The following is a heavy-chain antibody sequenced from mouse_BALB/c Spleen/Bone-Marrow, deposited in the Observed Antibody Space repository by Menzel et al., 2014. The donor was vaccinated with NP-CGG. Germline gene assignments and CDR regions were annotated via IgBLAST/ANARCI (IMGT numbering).Heavy chain of an antibody. CDR1: GFNIKDYY. CDR2: IDPENGNT. V-gene: IGHV14-1*02. CDR3: ASYYGSGYDYFDY. Sequence: VQLQQSGAELVRPGALVKLSCKASGFNIKDYYMHWVKQRPEQGLEWIGWIDPENGNTIYDPKFQGKASITADTSSNTAYLQLSSLTSEDTAVYYCASYYGSGYDYFDYWGQGTTLTVSS. D-gene: IGHD1-1*01. J-gene: IGHJ2*01.